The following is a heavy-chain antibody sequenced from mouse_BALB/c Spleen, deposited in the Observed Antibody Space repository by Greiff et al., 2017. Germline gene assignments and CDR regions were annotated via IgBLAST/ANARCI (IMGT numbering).Heavy chain of an antibody. V-gene: IGHV14-1*02. J-gene: IGHJ4*01. CDR2: IDPENGNT. CDR3: ARAGSSYGHYAMDY. CDR1: GFNIKDYY. Sequence: VQLQQSGAELVRPGALVKLSCKASGFNIKDYYMHWVKQRPEQGLEWIGWIDPENGNTIYDPKFQGKASITADTSSNTAYLQLSSLTSEDTAVYYWARAGSSYGHYAMDYWGQGTSVTVSS. D-gene: IGHD1-1*01.